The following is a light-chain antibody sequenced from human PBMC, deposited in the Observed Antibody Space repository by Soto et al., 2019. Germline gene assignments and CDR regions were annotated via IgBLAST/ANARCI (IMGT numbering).Light chain of an antibody. CDR2: DTS. CDR3: QQRRNWPPVFT. CDR1: PSVSSY. Sequence: EIVLTQSPATLSLSPGERANLSCSASPSVSSYIAWYQQKPGQAPRLLIYDTSNRATCTPGRVSGSGSGTDFTLILSSREHDDFAVYYCQQRRNWPPVFTFGPGTKVDIK. V-gene: IGKV3-11*01. J-gene: IGKJ3*01.